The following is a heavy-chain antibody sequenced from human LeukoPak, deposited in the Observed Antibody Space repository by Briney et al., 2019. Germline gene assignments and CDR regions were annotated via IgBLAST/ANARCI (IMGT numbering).Heavy chain of an antibody. V-gene: IGHV1-18*01. CDR3: VREGTCSSTSCYKNWFDP. J-gene: IGHJ5*02. Sequence: EASVKVSCKASGYTFTSYGISWVRQAPGQGLEWMGWISAYNGNTNYAQKFQGRVTITTDESTSTAYMELSSLRSEDTAVYYCVREGTCSSTSCYKNWFDPWGQGTLVTVSS. CDR2: ISAYNGNT. CDR1: GYTFTSYG. D-gene: IGHD2-2*02.